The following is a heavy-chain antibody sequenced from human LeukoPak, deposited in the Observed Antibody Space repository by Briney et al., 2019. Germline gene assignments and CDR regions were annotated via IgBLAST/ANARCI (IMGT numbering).Heavy chain of an antibody. D-gene: IGHD3-10*01. J-gene: IGHJ6*03. CDR2: IRGVGGST. Sequence: PGGSLRLSCAASGFTFDDYAMHWVRQAPGKVLEWVSLIRGVGGSTYYADSVKGRFTVSRDNSKNSLYLHMSSLRTEDTALFYCAKDTIPYGRSYYYMDVWGKGATVTVSS. CDR1: GFTFDDYA. V-gene: IGHV3-43*02. CDR3: AKDTIPYGRSYYYMDV.